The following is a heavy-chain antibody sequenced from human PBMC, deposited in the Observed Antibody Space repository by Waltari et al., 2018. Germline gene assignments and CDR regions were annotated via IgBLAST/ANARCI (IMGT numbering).Heavy chain of an antibody. J-gene: IGHJ5*02. CDR1: GASLSRNSSS. CDR3: ARHDLYKSRKFDP. D-gene: IGHD1-20*01. V-gene: IGHV4-39*01. Sequence: QLQLQESGPGLVKPSATLSPTCTVSGASLSRNSSSGGWIRQPPGKGLDWIGRIYYSRGTYYNPSLKSRVTISVDTSKNQFSLTLSSVTAADTAVYYCARHDLYKSRKFDPWGQGTLVTVSS. CDR2: IYYSRGT.